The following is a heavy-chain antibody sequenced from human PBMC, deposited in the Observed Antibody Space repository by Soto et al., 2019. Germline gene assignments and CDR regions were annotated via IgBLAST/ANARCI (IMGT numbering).Heavy chain of an antibody. J-gene: IGHJ5*02. CDR2: INHSGST. V-gene: IGHV4-34*01. Sequence: SETLSLTCAVYGGSFSGYYWSWIRQPPGKGLEWIGEINHSGSTNYNPSLKSRVTISVDTSKNQFSLKLSSVTAADTAVYYCARAPEEKRCTMIVVVIRRGSWFDPWGQGTLVTVCS. CDR1: GGSFSGYY. D-gene: IGHD3-22*01. CDR3: ARAPEEKRCTMIVVVIRRGSWFDP.